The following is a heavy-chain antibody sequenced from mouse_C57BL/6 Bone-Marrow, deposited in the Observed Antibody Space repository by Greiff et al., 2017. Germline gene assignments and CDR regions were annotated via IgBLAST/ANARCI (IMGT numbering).Heavy chain of an antibody. V-gene: IGHV14-1*01. D-gene: IGHD1-1*01. CDR1: GFNIKDYY. J-gene: IGHJ2*01. Sequence: VQLQQSGAELVRPGASVKLSCTASGFNIKDYYMHWVKQRPEQGLEWIGRLDPADGGTEYAPKFQGKATMTADTSSNTAYLQLSSLTSEDTAVYYCTVVSLFDYWGQGTTLTVSS. CDR3: TVVSLFDY. CDR2: LDPADGGT.